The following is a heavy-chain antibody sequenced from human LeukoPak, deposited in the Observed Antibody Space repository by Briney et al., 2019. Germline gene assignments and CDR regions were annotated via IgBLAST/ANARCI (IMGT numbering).Heavy chain of an antibody. Sequence: SETLSLTCTVSGDSISSFYWSWIRQPAGKALEWIGRIYSSGTTNYNPSLKSRLTMSVDTSKNQFSLKLSSVTAADTAVYYCARDSAPSDWNYDYWGQGTLVTVSS. CDR1: GDSISSFY. J-gene: IGHJ4*02. CDR2: IYSSGTT. V-gene: IGHV4-4*07. CDR3: ARDSAPSDWNYDY. D-gene: IGHD1-7*01.